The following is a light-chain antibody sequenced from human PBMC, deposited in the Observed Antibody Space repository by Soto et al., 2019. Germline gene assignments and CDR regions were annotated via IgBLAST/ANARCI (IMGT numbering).Light chain of an antibody. Sequence: EIVMTQSPATLSVSPGERATLSCRASQSVGSNLAWYQQKPGQAPRLLIYGASTRATGFPARFSGSGSGTEFTLTISSLQSEDFAVYYCQQYNSWPPGTFGQGNKLEIK. CDR1: QSVGSN. V-gene: IGKV3-15*01. CDR2: GAS. J-gene: IGKJ2*01. CDR3: QQYNSWPPGT.